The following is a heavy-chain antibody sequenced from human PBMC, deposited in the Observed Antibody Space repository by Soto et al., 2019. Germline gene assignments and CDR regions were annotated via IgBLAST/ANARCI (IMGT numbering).Heavy chain of an antibody. CDR3: ASLGDSGYENYYYYGMDV. V-gene: IGHV4-34*01. CDR1: GGSFSGYY. D-gene: IGHD5-12*01. CDR2: INHSGST. Sequence: SETLSLTCTVYGGSFSGYYLSWIRQPPGKGLEWIGEINHSGSTNYNPSLKSRVTISVDTSKNQFSLKLSSVTAADTAVYYCASLGDSGYENYYYYGMDVWGQGTTVTVS. J-gene: IGHJ6*02.